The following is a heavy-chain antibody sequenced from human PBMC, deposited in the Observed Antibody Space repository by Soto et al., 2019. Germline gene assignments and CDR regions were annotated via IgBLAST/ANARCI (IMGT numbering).Heavy chain of an antibody. Sequence: PGGSLRLSCAASGFTFASYAMAWVRQAPGKGVEWVSGIDASGSRTYYADSVKGRFTISRDNSRNTLFLEMNSLRVEDTATYYCAGALENPYFYYGLNVWGQGTTVTVSS. CDR1: GFTFASYA. V-gene: IGHV3-23*05. CDR3: AGALENPYFYYGLNV. CDR2: IDASGSRT. D-gene: IGHD1-1*01. J-gene: IGHJ6*02.